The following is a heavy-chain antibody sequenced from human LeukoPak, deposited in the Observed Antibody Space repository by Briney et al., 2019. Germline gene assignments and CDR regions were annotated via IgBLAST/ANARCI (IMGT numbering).Heavy chain of an antibody. V-gene: IGHV3-33*01. CDR2: IWYDGSNK. Sequence: GGSLRLSCAASGFTFSSYGMHWVRQAPGKGLEWVAVIWYDGSNKYYADSVKGRFTISRDNSKNTLYLQMNSLRAEDTAVYYCARDRGPYSGYDSYYFDYWGQGTLVTVSS. D-gene: IGHD5-12*01. CDR1: GFTFSSYG. CDR3: ARDRGPYSGYDSYYFDY. J-gene: IGHJ4*02.